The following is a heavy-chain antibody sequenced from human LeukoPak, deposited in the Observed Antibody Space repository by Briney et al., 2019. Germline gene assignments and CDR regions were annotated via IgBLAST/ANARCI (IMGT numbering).Heavy chain of an antibody. CDR3: ATTDENRYYINV. CDR1: GNSMNIYS. V-gene: IGHV4-59*07. CDR2: MYYSGTT. J-gene: IGHJ6*01. D-gene: IGHD2-21*01. Sequence: SDTQSLLCTLCGNSMNIYSSNWIRHSREKGREWSAYMYYSGTTNYNPSLENRAAISLDLSRNQFSLRLSSVTAADTAVYFCATTDENRYYINVWGPGTTVIVSS.